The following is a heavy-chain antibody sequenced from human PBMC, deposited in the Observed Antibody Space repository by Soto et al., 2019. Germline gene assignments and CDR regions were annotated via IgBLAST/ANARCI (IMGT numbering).Heavy chain of an antibody. CDR1: GYTFTEYP. D-gene: IGHD4-17*01. Sequence: ASVKVSCKASGYTFTEYPIHWVRQAPGQGLEWMGWIDTGSGKARFSQNFKGRVTLSRDTSAATAYMDLRNLRPEDTAVYFCARVKAVKSDYWGQGTLVTVSS. J-gene: IGHJ4*02. CDR3: ARVKAVKSDY. V-gene: IGHV1-3*04. CDR2: IDTGSGKA.